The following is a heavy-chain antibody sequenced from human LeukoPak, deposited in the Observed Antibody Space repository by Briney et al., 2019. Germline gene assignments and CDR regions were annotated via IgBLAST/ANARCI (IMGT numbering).Heavy chain of an antibody. J-gene: IGHJ6*03. D-gene: IGHD5-24*01. V-gene: IGHV1-18*01. CDR3: ARGPSQFYYYYMDV. CDR2: ISAFNGHT. CDR1: GYTFKNFG. Sequence: ASVKVSCKASGYTFKNFGVTWVRQAPGQGLEWMGWISAFNGHTNYAQKFQGRVTMTTDTSTSTVYMELSSLRSEDTAVYYCARGPSQFYYYYMDVWGKGTTVTISS.